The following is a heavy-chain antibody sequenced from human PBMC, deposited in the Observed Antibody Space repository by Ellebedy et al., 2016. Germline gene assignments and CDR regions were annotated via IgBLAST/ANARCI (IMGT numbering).Heavy chain of an antibody. J-gene: IGHJ6*03. CDR1: GFSFSSYD. CDR2: INSDGSST. Sequence: GGSLRLXXGGSGFSFSSYDLSWVRQAPGKGLVWVSRINSDGSSTSYADSVKGRFTISRDNAKNTLYLQMNSLRAEDTAVYYCARDRGGYDTERYYYYYYMDVWGKGTTVTVSS. V-gene: IGHV3-74*01. D-gene: IGHD5-12*01. CDR3: ARDRGGYDTERYYYYYYMDV.